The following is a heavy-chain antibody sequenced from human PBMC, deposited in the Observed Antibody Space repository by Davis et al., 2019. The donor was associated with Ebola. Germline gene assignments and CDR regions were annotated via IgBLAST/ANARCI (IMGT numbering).Heavy chain of an antibody. J-gene: IGHJ5*02. Sequence: LTLSCTVSGCSISSGGYYWSWIRQHPGRGLEWIGYIYYSGSTYYNPSLKSRVTISVDTSKNQFSLKLSSVTAADTAVYYCARWGTVTTGWFDPWGQGTLVTVSS. CDR2: IYYSGST. CDR3: ARWGTVTTGWFDP. D-gene: IGHD4-11*01. V-gene: IGHV4-31*03. CDR1: GCSISSGGYY.